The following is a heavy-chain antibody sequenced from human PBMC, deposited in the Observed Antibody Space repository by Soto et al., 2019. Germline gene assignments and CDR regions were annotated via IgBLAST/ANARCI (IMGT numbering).Heavy chain of an antibody. J-gene: IGHJ6*02. CDR2: IYPGDSDT. CDR3: ARRYCSGGSGSRMDV. D-gene: IGHD2-15*01. V-gene: IGHV5-51*01. CDR1: GYSFTSYW. Sequence: GESLKISCKGSGYSFTSYWIGWVRQMPGKGLEWMGIIYPGDSDTRYSPSFQGQVTISADKSISTAYLQWSSLKASDPAMYYCARRYCSGGSGSRMDVWGQGPTVPASS.